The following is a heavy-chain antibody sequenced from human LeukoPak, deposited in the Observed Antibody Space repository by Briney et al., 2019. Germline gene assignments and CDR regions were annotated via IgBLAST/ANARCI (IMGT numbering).Heavy chain of an antibody. Sequence: GSLRLSCAASGFSVSTNAMTWVRQAPGKGLEWVSSLDGGGSTYNADSVKGRFTISRDNSENTLYLQMNNLRAEDTAMYYCATRYSFNYLGFWGQGTLVTVSS. CDR2: LDGGGST. D-gene: IGHD5-18*01. V-gene: IGHV3-53*01. J-gene: IGHJ4*02. CDR3: ATRYSFNYLGF. CDR1: GFSVSTNA.